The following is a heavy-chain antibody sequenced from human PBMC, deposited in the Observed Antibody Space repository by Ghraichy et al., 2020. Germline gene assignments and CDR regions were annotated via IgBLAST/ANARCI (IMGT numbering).Heavy chain of an antibody. V-gene: IGHV3-72*01. Sequence: GESLRLSCAASGFTFSDHFMDWVRQAPGKGLEWLGRTGNKANSYTTKYAASVKGRFTISRDDSKSSLYLQMNSLKTEDTAVYYCSLTYYYDSSGKYYYGMDVWGQGTTVTVSS. CDR1: GFTFSDHF. D-gene: IGHD3-22*01. J-gene: IGHJ6*02. CDR3: SLTYYYDSSGKYYYGMDV. CDR2: TGNKANSYTT.